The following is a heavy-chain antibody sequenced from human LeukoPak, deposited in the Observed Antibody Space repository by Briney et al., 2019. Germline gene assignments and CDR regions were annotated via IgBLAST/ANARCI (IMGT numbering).Heavy chain of an antibody. D-gene: IGHD3-22*01. CDR2: IYYSGST. Sequence: PSETLSLTCAVYGGSFSGYYWSWIRQPPGKGLEWIGYIYYSGSTNYNPSLKSRVTISADTSKNQFSLKLSSVTAADTAVYYCVGYYYDSSGYSDIWGQGTMVTVSS. J-gene: IGHJ3*02. CDR1: GGSFSGYY. V-gene: IGHV4-59*01. CDR3: VGYYYDSSGYSDI.